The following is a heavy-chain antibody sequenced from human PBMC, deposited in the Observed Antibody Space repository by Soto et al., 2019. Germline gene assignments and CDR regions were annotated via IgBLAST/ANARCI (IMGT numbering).Heavy chain of an antibody. Sequence: GGSLRLSCAASGFPFSSYVMSWVRQAPGKGLEWVSGISGGGSNTFYADYVKGRFTISRDNSKNTLLLQMNSLGAEDTAVYYCAKDSNKYSSSLRGRYFDYWGQGIGVTVSS. V-gene: IGHV3-23*01. CDR3: AKDSNKYSSSLRGRYFDY. CDR1: GFPFSSYV. J-gene: IGHJ4*02. D-gene: IGHD4-4*01. CDR2: ISGGGSNT.